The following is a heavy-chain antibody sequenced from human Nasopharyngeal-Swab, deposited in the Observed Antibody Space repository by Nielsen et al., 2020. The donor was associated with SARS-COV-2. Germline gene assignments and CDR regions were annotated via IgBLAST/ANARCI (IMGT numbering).Heavy chain of an antibody. V-gene: IGHV3-74*01. J-gene: IGHJ6*02. CDR3: ARDGLDYDFWSAYCMDV. Sequence: WIRQPPGKGLGWVSRINSDGSTISYADSMKGRLTISRDNAKNSLYLQMNSLRAEDTAVYYCARDGLDYDFWSAYCMDVWGQGTTVTVSS. CDR2: INSDGSTI. D-gene: IGHD3-3*01.